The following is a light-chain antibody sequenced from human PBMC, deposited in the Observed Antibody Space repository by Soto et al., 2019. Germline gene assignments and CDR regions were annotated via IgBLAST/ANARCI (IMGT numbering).Light chain of an antibody. CDR2: DAS. J-gene: IGKJ3*01. CDR3: QQYASAPFS. V-gene: IGKV3-11*01. CDR1: QSVYSY. Sequence: EIVLTQSPATLSLSPGERATLSCRASQSVYSYLAWYQQKPGQAPRLLIYDASKRAPGIPARFSGSGSGTDFTLTLSSLEPEDSAVYYCQQYASAPFSLGPGTKVDIK.